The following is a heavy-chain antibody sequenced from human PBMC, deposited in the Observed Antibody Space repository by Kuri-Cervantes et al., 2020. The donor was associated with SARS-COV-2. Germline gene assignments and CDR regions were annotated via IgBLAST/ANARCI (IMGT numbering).Heavy chain of an antibody. Sequence: LSLTCAASGFTFSSYSMNWVRQAPGKGLEWVSSISSSSSYIYYADSVKGRFTISRDNAKNSLYLQMNSLRAEDTAVYYCAREELLSDAFDIWGQGTMVTVSS. CDR3: AREELLSDAFDI. D-gene: IGHD2-15*01. V-gene: IGHV3-21*01. CDR1: GFTFSSYS. J-gene: IGHJ3*02. CDR2: ISSSSSYI.